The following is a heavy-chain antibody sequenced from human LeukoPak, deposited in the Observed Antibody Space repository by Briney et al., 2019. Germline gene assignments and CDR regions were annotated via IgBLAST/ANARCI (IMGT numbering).Heavy chain of an antibody. CDR3: ARVGYYESSGYYEY. V-gene: IGHV1-2*06. J-gene: IGHJ4*02. CDR2: INPNSGGT. CDR1: GCPFTNYA. D-gene: IGHD3-22*01. Sequence: ASVKVSCKASGCPFTNYAYHWVRQAPGQGLEWMGRINPNSGGTNYAQKFQGRVTMTRDTSISTVYMELSRLRSDDTAVYYCARVGYYESSGYYEYWGQGTLVTVSS.